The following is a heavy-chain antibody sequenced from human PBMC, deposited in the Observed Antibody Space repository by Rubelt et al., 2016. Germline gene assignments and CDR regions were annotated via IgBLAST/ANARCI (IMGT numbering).Heavy chain of an antibody. CDR1: GGSISSYY. CDR2: IYYSGGT. CDR3: ARIGGSTMPLSAFDI. J-gene: IGHJ3*02. Sequence: QVQLQESGPGLVKPSETLSLICTVFGGSISSYYWSWMRQPPGRGLEWIGYIYYSGGTNYNPSLKSRVTISPDTSKNQFSLTLNPFTAAVASVYYCARIGGSTMPLSAFDIWGQGTMLTVSS. V-gene: IGHV4-59*01. D-gene: IGHD3-3*01.